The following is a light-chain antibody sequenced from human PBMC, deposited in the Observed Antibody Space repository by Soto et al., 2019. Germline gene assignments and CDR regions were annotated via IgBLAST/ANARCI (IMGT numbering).Light chain of an antibody. CDR3: CSYAGSYTFYV. V-gene: IGLV2-23*02. CDR2: GVS. J-gene: IGLJ1*01. Sequence: QSVLTQPASVSRSPGQTLTISCPGNSIDIAPYNHVSWYQQHPGKAPQRIIYGVSYRPSGISNGFCGCKSGNKAYLTISGLQVEDEAEYYCCSYAGSYTFYVFGTGTKVTV. CDR1: SIDIAPYNH.